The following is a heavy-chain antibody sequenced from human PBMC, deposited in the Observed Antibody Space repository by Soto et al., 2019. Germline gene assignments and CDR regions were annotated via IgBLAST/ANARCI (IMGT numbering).Heavy chain of an antibody. V-gene: IGHV1-46*03. D-gene: IGHD6-19*01. Sequence: GASVKVSCKASGYTFTSYYMHWVRQAPGQGLEWMGIINPSGGSTSYAQKFQGRVTMTRDTSTSTVYMELSSLRSEDTAVYYCARARNSSGWPHLIGIWGQGTMVTVSS. J-gene: IGHJ3*02. CDR2: INPSGGST. CDR1: GYTFTSYY. CDR3: ARARNSSGWPHLIGI.